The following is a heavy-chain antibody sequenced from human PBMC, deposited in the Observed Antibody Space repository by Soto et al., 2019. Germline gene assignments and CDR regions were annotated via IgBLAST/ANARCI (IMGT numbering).Heavy chain of an antibody. CDR1: GDSVSSNSAA. CDR2: TYYRSKWYN. Sequence: SQTLSLTCAISGDSVSSNSAAWNWIRQSPSRGLEWLGRTYYRSKWYNDYAVSVKSRITINPDTSKNQFSLQLNSVTPEDTAVYYCARERERILFFRVYYSNGTDVWCQGPTRTVSS. V-gene: IGHV6-1*01. J-gene: IGHJ6*02. CDR3: ARERERILFFRVYYSNGTDV. D-gene: IGHD3-3*01.